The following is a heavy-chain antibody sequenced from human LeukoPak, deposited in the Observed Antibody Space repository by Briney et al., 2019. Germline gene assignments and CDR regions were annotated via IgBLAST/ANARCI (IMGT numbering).Heavy chain of an antibody. CDR2: ISSSSSTI. D-gene: IGHD3/OR15-3a*01. J-gene: IGHJ5*02. CDR1: GLTFTSYS. CDR3: AKGTGINHYHWIDP. Sequence: GGSLRLSCAASGLTFTSYSMNWVRQAPGKGREWVSYISSSSSTIYYADSVKGRFTISRDNSKNTLYIQMNSLRAEDTALYYCAKGTGINHYHWIDPWGQGTQVTVSS. V-gene: IGHV3-48*01.